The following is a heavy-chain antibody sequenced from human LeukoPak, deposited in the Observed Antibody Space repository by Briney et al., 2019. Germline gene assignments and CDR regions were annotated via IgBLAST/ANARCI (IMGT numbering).Heavy chain of an antibody. CDR2: MYYSGST. D-gene: IGHD3-10*01. J-gene: IGHJ4*02. CDR1: GASVSSGSYY. Sequence: SETLSLTCSVSGASVSSGSYYWSWIRQPPGKGLEWIGYMYYSGSTNYNPSLKSRVTISVDTSKNQFSLKLSSVTAADTAVYYCARGLSPRINMVRGVRLPFRGVFDYWGQGTLVTVSS. CDR3: ARGLSPRINMVRGVRLPFRGVFDY. V-gene: IGHV4-61*01.